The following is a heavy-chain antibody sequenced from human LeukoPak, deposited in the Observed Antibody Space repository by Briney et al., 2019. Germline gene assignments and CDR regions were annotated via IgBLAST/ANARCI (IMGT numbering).Heavy chain of an antibody. CDR3: AREGYSGYGGDDAFDI. CDR2: ISSSSSYI. J-gene: IGHJ3*02. Sequence: GGSLRPSCAASGFTFSSYSMNWVRQAPGKGLEWVSSISSSSSYIYYADSVKGRFTISRDNAKNSLYLQMNSLRAEDTAVYYCAREGYSGYGGDDAFDIWGQGTMVTVSS. CDR1: GFTFSSYS. V-gene: IGHV3-21*01. D-gene: IGHD5-12*01.